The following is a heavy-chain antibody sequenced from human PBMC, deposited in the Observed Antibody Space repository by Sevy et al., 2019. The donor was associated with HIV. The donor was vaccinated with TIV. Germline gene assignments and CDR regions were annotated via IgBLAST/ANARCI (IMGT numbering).Heavy chain of an antibody. V-gene: IGHV3-53*01. CDR2: IYTGGST. D-gene: IGHD3-22*01. CDR3: ARGSTYYYDDSGYSTRGDAFDI. CDR1: GFTVSSNY. Sequence: GGSLRLSCAASGFTVSSNYMTWVRQAPGKGLEWVSDIYTGGSTYYAESVKGRFTISRDNSKNTVYLRMNSLRAEDTAVYYCARGSTYYYDDSGYSTRGDAFDIWGQGTMVTVSS. J-gene: IGHJ3*02.